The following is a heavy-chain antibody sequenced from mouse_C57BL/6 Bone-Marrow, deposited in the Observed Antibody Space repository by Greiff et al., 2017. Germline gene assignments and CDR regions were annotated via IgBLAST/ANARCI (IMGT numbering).Heavy chain of an antibody. J-gene: IGHJ3*01. CDR2: IDPSVSET. D-gene: IGHD2-5*01. CDR3: ARSADDSNYVSWFAY. CDR1: GYTFTSYW. Sequence: QVQLQQPGAELVRPGSSVKLSCKASGYTFTSYWMHWVKQRPIQGLEWIGNIDPSVSETHYNQKFKDKATLTVDKSSSTAYIQLSSLTSEYYAVYYCARSADDSNYVSWFAYWGQGTLVTVSA. V-gene: IGHV1-52*01.